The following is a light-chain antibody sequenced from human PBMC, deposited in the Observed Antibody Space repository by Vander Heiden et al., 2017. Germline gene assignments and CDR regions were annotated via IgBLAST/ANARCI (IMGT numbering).Light chain of an antibody. J-gene: IGLJ1*01. V-gene: IGLV1-44*01. Sequence: QSVLPQAPSASGTPGQRVTISCYGSKNNIGSNDVTWYQQRPTTAPKLLIYNNNQRPSGVPDRVSGSKSGTSASLAISGLQAEDETDYYCAAWDDSLKGYVFGTGTKVTVL. CDR3: AAWDDSLKGYV. CDR2: NNN. CDR1: KNNIGSND.